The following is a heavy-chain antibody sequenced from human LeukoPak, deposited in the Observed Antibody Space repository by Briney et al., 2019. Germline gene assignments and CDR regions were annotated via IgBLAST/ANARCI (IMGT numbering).Heavy chain of an antibody. D-gene: IGHD3-3*01. CDR3: AKASSYDFWSGYSYYFDY. Sequence: GGSLRLSCAASGFTFSSYAMSWVRQAPGEGLEWVSAISGSGGSTYYADSVKGRFTISRDNSKNTLYLQMNSLRAEDTAVYYCAKASSYDFWSGYSYYFDYWGQGTLVTVSS. V-gene: IGHV3-23*01. CDR1: GFTFSSYA. J-gene: IGHJ4*02. CDR2: ISGSGGST.